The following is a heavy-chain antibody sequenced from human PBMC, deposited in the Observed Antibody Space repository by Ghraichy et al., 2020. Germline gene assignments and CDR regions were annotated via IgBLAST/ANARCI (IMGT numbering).Heavy chain of an antibody. J-gene: IGHJ4*02. D-gene: IGHD3-9*01. CDR2: IYYSGTT. Sequence: SCTVSGVSISSSSYYWGWIRQPPGKGLEWIGSIYYSGTTYYNPSLKSRVTISTDTSENQFSLSLSSVTAADTAVYYCARHPLYDVLTGYKTFDSWGQGTLVTVSS. CDR1: GVSISSSSYY. V-gene: IGHV4-39*01. CDR3: ARHPLYDVLTGYKTFDS.